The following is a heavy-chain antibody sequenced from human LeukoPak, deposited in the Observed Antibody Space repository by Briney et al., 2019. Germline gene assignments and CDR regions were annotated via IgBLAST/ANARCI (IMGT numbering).Heavy chain of an antibody. CDR3: ARDQSLGGYSYGYIDN. CDR2: INSDGSST. CDR1: RFTFSNYW. J-gene: IGHJ4*02. Sequence: GGSLRLSCAGSRFTFSNYWMHWVRQVPGKGLVWVSRINSDGSSTSYADSVKGRFTISRDNAKNTLYLQMNGLRAEDTAVYYCARDQSLGGYSYGYIDNWGQGTLVTVSS. D-gene: IGHD5-18*01. V-gene: IGHV3-74*01.